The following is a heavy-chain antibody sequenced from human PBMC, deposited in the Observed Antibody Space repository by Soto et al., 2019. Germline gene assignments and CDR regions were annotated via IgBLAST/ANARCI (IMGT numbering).Heavy chain of an antibody. CDR1: GGFGINT. D-gene: IGHD5-12*01. CDR3: ANGYDERNYYYGLDV. V-gene: IGHV1-69*01. J-gene: IGHJ6*02. CDR2: VIPIYGTT. Sequence: QVQLVQSGAEVKKPGSSVRVSCKTSGGFGINTITWVRQAPGQGLEWMGGVIPIYGTTKYAQNFQGRVTISADESTSTAYMELSSLTSEDTAVYFCANGYDERNYYYGLDVWGQGTTVTVSS.